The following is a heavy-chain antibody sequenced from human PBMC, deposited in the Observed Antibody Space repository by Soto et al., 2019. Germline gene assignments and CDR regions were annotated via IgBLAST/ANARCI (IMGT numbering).Heavy chain of an antibody. J-gene: IGHJ6*02. V-gene: IGHV1-18*01. Sequence: QVPLVQSGAEVKKPGASVKVSCKASGYTFTSYGISWVRQAPGQGLEWMGWISAYNGNTNYAQKLQGRVTMTTDTSTSTAYMELRSLRSDDTAVYYCARDYSVAGNYYYYYGMDVWGQGTTVTVSS. CDR1: GYTFTSYG. D-gene: IGHD6-19*01. CDR2: ISAYNGNT. CDR3: ARDYSVAGNYYYYYGMDV.